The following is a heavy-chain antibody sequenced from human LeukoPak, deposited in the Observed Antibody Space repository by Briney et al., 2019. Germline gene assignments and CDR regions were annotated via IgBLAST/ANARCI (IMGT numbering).Heavy chain of an antibody. Sequence: KPGGSLRLSCAASGFIFSDYYMNWIRQAPGKGLEWVSYINGGATTKYYADSVRGRCTLSRDNAKNTLYLQINNLRAEDTAVYYCTRGVFSDVWGTGTTVTVSS. V-gene: IGHV3-11*01. CDR2: INGGATTK. J-gene: IGHJ6*04. CDR3: TRGVFSDV. CDR1: GFIFSDYY.